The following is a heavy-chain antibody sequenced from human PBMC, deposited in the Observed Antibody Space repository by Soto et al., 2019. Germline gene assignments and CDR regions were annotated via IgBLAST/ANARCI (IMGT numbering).Heavy chain of an antibody. CDR2: IYYSGST. J-gene: IGHJ3*02. D-gene: IGHD2-15*01. CDR1: GGSISSYY. V-gene: IGHV4-59*01. CDR3: ASIQAPWVAAAFDI. Sequence: SETLSLTCTVSGGSISSYYWSWIRQPPGKGLEWIGYIYYSGSTNYNPSLKSRVTISVDTSKNQFSLKLSSVAAADTAVYYCASIQAPWVAAAFDIWGQGTMVTVSS.